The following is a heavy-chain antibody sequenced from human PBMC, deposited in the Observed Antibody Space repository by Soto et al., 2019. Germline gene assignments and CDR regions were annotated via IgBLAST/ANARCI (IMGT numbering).Heavy chain of an antibody. CDR1: GFTFSSYG. Sequence: QVQLVESGGGVVQPGRSLRLSCAASGFTFSSYGMHWVRQAPGKGLEWVAVIWYDGSNKYYADSVKGRFTISRDNSKNALWLQMNSLRAEDTAVYYCARDPPTVGDFAIWGQGTMVAVSS. V-gene: IGHV3-33*01. D-gene: IGHD4-17*01. CDR2: IWYDGSNK. J-gene: IGHJ3*02. CDR3: ARDPPTVGDFAI.